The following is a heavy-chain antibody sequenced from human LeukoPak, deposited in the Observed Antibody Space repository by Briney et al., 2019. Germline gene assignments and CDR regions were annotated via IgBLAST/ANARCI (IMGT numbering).Heavy chain of an antibody. J-gene: IGHJ4*02. CDR1: GFTFSSYS. V-gene: IGHV3-21*01. CDR2: ISRGSSCI. D-gene: IGHD4-17*01. Sequence: GGSLRLSCAASGFTFSSYSMNWVRQAPGKGLEWVSSISRGSSCISYADSVKGRFTISRDNAKNSLYLQMNSLRAEDTAVYYCARVTPDSGDYVFDYWGQGPLVTASS. CDR3: ARVTPDSGDYVFDY.